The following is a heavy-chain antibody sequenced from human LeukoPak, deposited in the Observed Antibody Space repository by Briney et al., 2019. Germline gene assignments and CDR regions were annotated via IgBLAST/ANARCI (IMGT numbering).Heavy chain of an antibody. J-gene: IGHJ4*02. V-gene: IGHV4-59*08. CDR3: GRQDSSGSLTAD. Sequence: PSETLSLTCTVSGGTISSYDWSWIRQPPGKGLEWIGYIYYSGSTNYNPSLMSRITITVNTTNNQSFLLQSAVIAADTVAYYCGRQDSSGSLTADWGQGTLVTVYS. CDR1: GGTISSYD. CDR2: IYYSGST. D-gene: IGHD6-19*01.